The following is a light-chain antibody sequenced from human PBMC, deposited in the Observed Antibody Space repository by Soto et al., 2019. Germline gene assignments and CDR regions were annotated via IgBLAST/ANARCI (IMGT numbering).Light chain of an antibody. Sequence: DIQMTQSPSTLSGSVGDRVTITCRASQTISSWLAWYQQKPGKAPKLLIYKASTLKSGVPSRFSGSGSGTEFTLTISGLQPDDFATYYCQHYNSYSEAFGQGTEVDIK. CDR3: QHYNSYSEA. CDR2: KAS. CDR1: QTISSW. V-gene: IGKV1-5*03. J-gene: IGKJ1*01.